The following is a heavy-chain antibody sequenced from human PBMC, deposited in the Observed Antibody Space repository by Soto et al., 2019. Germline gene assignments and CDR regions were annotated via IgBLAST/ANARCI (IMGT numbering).Heavy chain of an antibody. CDR1: GFTVSSNY. Sequence: GGSLRLSCAASGFTVSSNYMSWVRQAPGKGLEWVSVIYSGGSTYYADSVKGRFTISRDNSKNTRNLQMNSLRAEDTAVYYCARPLPSRRNYGMDVWGQGTTVTVSS. CDR3: ARPLPSRRNYGMDV. V-gene: IGHV3-53*01. CDR2: IYSGGST. J-gene: IGHJ6*02.